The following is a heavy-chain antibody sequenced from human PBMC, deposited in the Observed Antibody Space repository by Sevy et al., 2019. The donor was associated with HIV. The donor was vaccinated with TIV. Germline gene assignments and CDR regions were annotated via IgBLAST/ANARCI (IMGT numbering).Heavy chain of an antibody. Sequence: ASVKVSCKASGYTFTSYGISWVRQAPGQGLESMGWISAYNGNTNYAQKLQGRVTMTTDTSTSTAYMELRSLRSDDTAVYYCATTPSYYYDSSGYFDYWGQGTLVTVSS. CDR2: ISAYNGNT. CDR3: ATTPSYYYDSSGYFDY. V-gene: IGHV1-18*04. CDR1: GYTFTSYG. J-gene: IGHJ4*02. D-gene: IGHD3-22*01.